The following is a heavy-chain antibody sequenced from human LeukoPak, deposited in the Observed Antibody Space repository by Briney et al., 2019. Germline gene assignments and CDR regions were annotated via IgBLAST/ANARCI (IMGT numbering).Heavy chain of an antibody. V-gene: IGHV4-59*01. Sequence: SETLSLTCSVSGDSISSYYWSWIRQPPGKGLEWIGYIYYGGRTNYNPSLKRRVTISVDTSKNHFSLKLSSVTAADTAVYYCARRFGSGDYFDSWGQGTLVTVSS. CDR1: GDSISSYY. CDR3: ARRFGSGDYFDS. J-gene: IGHJ4*02. CDR2: IYYGGRT. D-gene: IGHD2-15*01.